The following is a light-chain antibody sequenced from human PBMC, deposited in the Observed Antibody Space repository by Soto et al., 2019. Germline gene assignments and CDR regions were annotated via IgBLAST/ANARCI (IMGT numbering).Light chain of an antibody. J-gene: IGKJ4*01. Sequence: DIQLTQSPSSLSAAVGDRVTITCRASQGFGNFLAWYQQKPGTVPNLLIYATTTLHSTVPSRFSGSASGTQFTLIISSLQPEDVATYYCLRYNYAPLTFGGGTKVAIK. V-gene: IGKV1-27*01. CDR2: ATT. CDR3: LRYNYAPLT. CDR1: QGFGNF.